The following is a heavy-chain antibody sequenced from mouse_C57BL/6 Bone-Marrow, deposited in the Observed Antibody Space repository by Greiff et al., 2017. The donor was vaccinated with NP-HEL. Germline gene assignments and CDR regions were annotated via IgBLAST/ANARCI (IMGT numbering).Heavy chain of an antibody. Sequence: QVQLKQPGAELVKPGASVKLSCKASGYTFTSYWLHWVKQRPGRGLAWLGRIDPNSGGTKYNEKFKSKATLTVDKPSSTAYMQLSSLTSEDSAVYYCARDDDDYDLYYAMDYWGQGTSVTVSS. CDR1: GYTFTSYW. CDR3: ARDDDDYDLYYAMDY. V-gene: IGHV1-72*01. J-gene: IGHJ4*01. CDR2: IDPNSGGT. D-gene: IGHD2-4*01.